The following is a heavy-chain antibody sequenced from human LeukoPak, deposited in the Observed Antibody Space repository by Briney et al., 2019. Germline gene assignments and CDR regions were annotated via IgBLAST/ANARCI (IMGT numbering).Heavy chain of an antibody. CDR3: ARSKNRDIVATIRIAAAGTGLGY. V-gene: IGHV3-74*01. CDR2: INPDGSGT. D-gene: IGHD5-12*01. J-gene: IGHJ4*02. CDR1: GFTFSTYW. Sequence: GGSLRLSCAASGFTFSTYWMHWVRQGPGKGLVWVSRINPDGSGTSHADSVKGRFTISRDNSKNTLYLQMNSLRAEDTAVYYCARSKNRDIVATIRIAAAGTGLGYWGQGTLVTVSS.